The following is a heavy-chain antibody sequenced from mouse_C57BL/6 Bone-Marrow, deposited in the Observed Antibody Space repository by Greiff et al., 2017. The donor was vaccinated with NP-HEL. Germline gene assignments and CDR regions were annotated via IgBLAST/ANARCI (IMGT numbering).Heavy chain of an antibody. CDR3: ARHLPYYYGSSYDY. J-gene: IGHJ2*01. Sequence: EVKLVESGGDLVKPGGSLKLSCAASGFTFSSYGMSWVRQTPDKRLEWVATISSGGSYTYYPDSVKGRFTISRDNAKNTLYLQMSSLKSEDTAMYYCARHLPYYYGSSYDYWGQGTTLTVSS. D-gene: IGHD1-1*01. CDR2: ISSGGSYT. CDR1: GFTFSSYG. V-gene: IGHV5-6*02.